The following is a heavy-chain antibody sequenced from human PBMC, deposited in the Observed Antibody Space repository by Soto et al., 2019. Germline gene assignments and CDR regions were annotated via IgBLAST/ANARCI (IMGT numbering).Heavy chain of an antibody. CDR3: ARVVGYCSGGNCYPDY. V-gene: IGHV4-31*03. CDR2: IYYSGST. Sequence: GPVATSETLSLTCTVSGGSISSSGYHWSWIRQHPGKGLEWIGYIYYSGSTYYNPSLKSRVTISVDTSKNQFSLKLSSVTAADTAVYYCARVVGYCSGGNCYPDYWGQGTLVTVSS. J-gene: IGHJ4*02. D-gene: IGHD2-15*01. CDR1: GGSISSSGYH.